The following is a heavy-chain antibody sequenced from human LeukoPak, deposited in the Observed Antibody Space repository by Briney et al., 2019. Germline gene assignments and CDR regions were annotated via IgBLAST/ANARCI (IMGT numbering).Heavy chain of an antibody. CDR2: IYHSGST. CDR3: ARYSGGFDY. CDR1: GGSISSGGYS. Sequence: SQTLSLTCAVSGGSISSGGYSWSWIRQPPGKGLEWIGYIYHSGSTYYNPSLKSRVTISVDRSKNQFSLKLSSVTAADTAVYYCARYSGGFDYWGQGTLVTVSS. D-gene: IGHD1-26*01. V-gene: IGHV4-30-2*01. J-gene: IGHJ4*02.